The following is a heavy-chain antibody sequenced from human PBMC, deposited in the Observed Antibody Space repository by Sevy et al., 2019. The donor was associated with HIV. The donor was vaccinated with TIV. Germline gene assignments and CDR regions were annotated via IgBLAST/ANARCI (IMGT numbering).Heavy chain of an antibody. V-gene: IGHV3-23*01. CDR3: AKDGLGYCSSTSCYRPNS. J-gene: IGHJ4*02. CDR1: GFTFSSYA. Sequence: GGSLRLSCAASGFTFSSYAMNWVRQAPGKGLEWVSAISGSGGSTYYADSVKGRFTISRDNSKNTLYLQMNSLRAEDTAVYYCAKDGLGYCSSTSCYRPNSWGQGTLVTVSS. CDR2: ISGSGGST. D-gene: IGHD2-2*02.